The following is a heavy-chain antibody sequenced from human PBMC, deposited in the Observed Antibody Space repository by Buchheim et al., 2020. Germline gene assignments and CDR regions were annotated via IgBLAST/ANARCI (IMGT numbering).Heavy chain of an antibody. CDR3: ARFFRGLDV. J-gene: IGHJ6*02. CDR1: GGSTRTYY. Sequence: QVHLQESGPGLVKTSETLSLTCTLSGGSTRTYYWSWIRQSAGKGLEWIGHIYTSGSTNYNPSLRSRFTLSLDTSKNHLSLRMTSVTAADTAVYYCARFFRGLDVWGQGTT. V-gene: IGHV4-4*07. CDR2: IYTSGST.